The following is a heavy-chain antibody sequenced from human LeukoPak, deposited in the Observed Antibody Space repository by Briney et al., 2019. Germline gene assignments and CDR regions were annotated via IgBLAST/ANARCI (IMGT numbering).Heavy chain of an antibody. CDR1: GASIRSGDYY. D-gene: IGHD6-6*01. Sequence: SETLSLTCTVSGASIRSGDYYWSWIRQSPEKGLEWIGEINHSGSTNYNPSLKSRVTISVDTSKSQFSLKLNSVIAADTAVYYCARVDSRSSIDSWGQGTLVTVSS. CDR2: INHSGST. J-gene: IGHJ4*02. V-gene: IGHV4-34*01. CDR3: ARVDSRSSIDS.